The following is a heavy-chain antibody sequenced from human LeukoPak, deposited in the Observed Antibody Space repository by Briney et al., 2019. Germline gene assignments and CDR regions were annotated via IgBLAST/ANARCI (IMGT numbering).Heavy chain of an antibody. Sequence: ASVKVSCKASGYTFTGYYMHWVRQAPGQGLEWMGWINPNSGGTNYAQKFQGRVAMTRDTSISTAYMELSRLRSDDTAVYYCARDHGGSYYGGFDPWGQGTLVTVSS. CDR3: ARDHGGSYYGGFDP. CDR2: INPNSGGT. D-gene: IGHD1-26*01. V-gene: IGHV1-2*02. CDR1: GYTFTGYY. J-gene: IGHJ5*02.